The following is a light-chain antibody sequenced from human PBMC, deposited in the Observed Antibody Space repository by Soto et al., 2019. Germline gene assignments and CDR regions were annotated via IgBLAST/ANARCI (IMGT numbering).Light chain of an antibody. Sequence: EIVLTQAPATLSLSPGQRGALSCRASQSVGRHLAWYQQKPGQAPRLLIYDTSNRASGIPARFSGSGSETDFTLTISGLEPEDFAVYFCQQRTKWPETFGQGPRWISN. CDR3: QQRTKWPET. V-gene: IGKV3-11*01. CDR1: QSVGRH. J-gene: IGKJ2*01. CDR2: DTS.